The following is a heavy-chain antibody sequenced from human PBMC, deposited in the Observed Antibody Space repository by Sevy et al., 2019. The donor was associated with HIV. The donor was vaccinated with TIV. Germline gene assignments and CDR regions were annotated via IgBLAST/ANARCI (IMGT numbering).Heavy chain of an antibody. D-gene: IGHD6-19*01. CDR2: ISNSGANT. CDR3: AKEWTLLSDWYGEFDY. J-gene: IGHJ4*02. Sequence: LTCAASGFTFTNYGMHWVRQAPGKGLEWVSGISNSGANTYYADSVRGRFTVSRDNSKNTVYLQLNSLRAEDTAIYYCAKEWTLLSDWYGEFDYWGQGTLVTVSS. V-gene: IGHV3-23*01. CDR1: GFTFTNYG.